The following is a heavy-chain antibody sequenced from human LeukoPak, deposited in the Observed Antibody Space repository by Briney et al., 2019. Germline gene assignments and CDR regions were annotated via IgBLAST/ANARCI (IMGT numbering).Heavy chain of an antibody. CDR1: GGSISSYY. Sequence: PSETLSLTCAVSGGSISSYYWSWIRQPPGNGLEWIGYIFYSGSTKYNPSLKSRVTISVDTSKNQFSLKLSSVTAADTAVYYCGRSSGVATVAARKFDYWGQGTLVTVSS. V-gene: IGHV4-59*01. CDR3: GRSSGVATVAARKFDY. CDR2: IFYSGST. J-gene: IGHJ4*02. D-gene: IGHD6-6*01.